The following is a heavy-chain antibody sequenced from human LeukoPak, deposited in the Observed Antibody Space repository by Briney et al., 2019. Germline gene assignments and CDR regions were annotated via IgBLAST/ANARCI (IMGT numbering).Heavy chain of an antibody. D-gene: IGHD3-9*01. J-gene: IGHJ5*01. CDR1: GFTFSNFA. V-gene: IGHV3-23*03. CDR3: VKDLTPSDGRWEFDS. Sequence: GGSLRLSCAASGFTFSNFAMAWVRPSPGKGLEWVSGIYRAGTTKYYADSVRGRFTISRDNARDLLYLQMDSLRADDTAVYFCVKDLTPSDGRWEFDSWGQGTLVTVA. CDR2: IYRAGTTK.